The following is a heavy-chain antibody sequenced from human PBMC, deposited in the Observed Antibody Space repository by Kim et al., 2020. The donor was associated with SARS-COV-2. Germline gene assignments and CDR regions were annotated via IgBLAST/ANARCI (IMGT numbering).Heavy chain of an antibody. V-gene: IGHV5-10-1*01. D-gene: IGHD2-2*03. Sequence: GESLKISCKGSGYSFTSYWISWVRQMPGKGLEWMGRIDPSDSYTNYSPSFQGHVTIPADKSSSTAYLQWSSLKASDTAMYYCARLDIVVVPAQATTDVWGQGTTVTVSS. CDR2: IDPSDSYT. J-gene: IGHJ6*02. CDR3: ARLDIVVVPAQATTDV. CDR1: GYSFTSYW.